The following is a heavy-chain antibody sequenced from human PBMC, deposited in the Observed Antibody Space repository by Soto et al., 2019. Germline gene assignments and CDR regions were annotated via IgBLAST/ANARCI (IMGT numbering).Heavy chain of an antibody. CDR2: IHHSGST. CDR1: GGSITSDY. D-gene: IGHD5-12*01. Sequence: SETLSLTCTVSGGSITSDYWSWIRQPPGKGLEWIGEIHHSGSTNYNPSLKSRVTISVDTSKNQFSLKLSSVTAADTAVYYCARARRIGYSGYDYNYWGQGTLVTVS. V-gene: IGHV4-34*01. CDR3: ARARRIGYSGYDYNY. J-gene: IGHJ4*02.